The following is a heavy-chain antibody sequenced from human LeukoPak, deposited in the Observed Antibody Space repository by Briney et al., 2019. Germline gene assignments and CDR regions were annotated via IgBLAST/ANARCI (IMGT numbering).Heavy chain of an antibody. CDR1: GGSISSGGYS. CDR2: IYHSGST. V-gene: IGHV4-30-2*01. D-gene: IGHD6-13*01. J-gene: IGHJ3*02. Sequence: PSETLSLTCAVSGGSISSGGYSWSWIRQPPGKGLEWIGYIYHSGSTYYNPSLKSRVTISVDRSKNQFSLKLSSVTAADTAVYYCARGQQLVNGAFDIWGQGTMVTVSS. CDR3: ARGQQLVNGAFDI.